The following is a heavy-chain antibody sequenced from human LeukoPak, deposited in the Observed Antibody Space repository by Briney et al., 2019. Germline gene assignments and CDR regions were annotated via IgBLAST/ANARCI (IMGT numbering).Heavy chain of an antibody. Sequence: SVKVSCKASGGTFSSYAISWVRQAPGQGLEWMGRIIPIFGTANYAQKFQGRVTITTDGSTSTAYMELSSLRSEDTAVYYCARVGVGATSPFGYWGQGTLVTVSS. CDR3: ARVGVGATSPFGY. D-gene: IGHD1-26*01. V-gene: IGHV1-69*05. CDR1: GGTFSSYA. CDR2: IIPIFGTA. J-gene: IGHJ4*02.